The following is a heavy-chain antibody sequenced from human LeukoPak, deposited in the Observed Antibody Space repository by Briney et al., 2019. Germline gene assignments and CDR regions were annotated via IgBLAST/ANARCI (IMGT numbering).Heavy chain of an antibody. Sequence: GASVKVSCKASGYTFISYDINWVRQATGQGLEWMGWMNPNSGDTDYAQKFQGRVSITRNTSINTAYMELSSLRSEDAAVYYCARGPSAAVGSSYGMDVWGQGTTVTVSS. J-gene: IGHJ6*02. CDR1: GYTFISYD. V-gene: IGHV1-8*01. D-gene: IGHD6-13*01. CDR3: ARGPSAAVGSSYGMDV. CDR2: MNPNSGDT.